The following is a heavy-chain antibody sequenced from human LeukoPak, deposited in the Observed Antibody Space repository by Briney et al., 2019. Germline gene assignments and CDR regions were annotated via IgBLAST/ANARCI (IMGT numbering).Heavy chain of an antibody. J-gene: IGHJ6*04. CDR2: IKSDGSST. V-gene: IGHV3-74*01. CDR1: GFTFSTYW. CDR3: ARDQEGYSGYVYYYHGMDV. D-gene: IGHD5-12*01. Sequence: GGSLRLSCAASGFTFSTYWMHWVRQVPGKGLVWVSRIKSDGSSTSYADSVKGRFTISRDNGKNTLYLQMNSLRAEDTAVYYCARDQEGYSGYVYYYHGMDVWGKGTTVTVSS.